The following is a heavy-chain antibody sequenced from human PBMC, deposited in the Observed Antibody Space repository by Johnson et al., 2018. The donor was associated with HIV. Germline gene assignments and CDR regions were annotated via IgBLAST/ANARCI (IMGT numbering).Heavy chain of an antibody. Sequence: VQLVESGGGVVQPGRSLRLSCAASGFTFDDYAMHWVRQAPGKGLEWVSGISWNSGSTYYADSVKGRFTISRDNSKNTLYLQMNSLRAEDTAVYYCAKDYEWFGEFVDAFDIWGQGTMVTVSS. V-gene: IGHV3-9*01. CDR1: GFTFDDYA. CDR3: AKDYEWFGEFVDAFDI. CDR2: ISWNSGST. J-gene: IGHJ3*02. D-gene: IGHD3-10*01.